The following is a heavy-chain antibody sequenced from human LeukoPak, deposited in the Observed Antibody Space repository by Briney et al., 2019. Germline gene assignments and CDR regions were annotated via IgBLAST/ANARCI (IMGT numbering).Heavy chain of an antibody. CDR2: VNPNSGGT. Sequence: ASVKVSCKASGYTFTGYYMHWARQAPGQGLEWMGWVNPNSGGTNYAQKFQGRVTMTRDTSISTAYMELSRLRSDDTAVYYCARDRSGDGYCSGGSCYSGRDYWGQGTLVTVSS. CDR3: ARDRSGDGYCSGGSCYSGRDY. V-gene: IGHV1-2*02. CDR1: GYTFTGYY. J-gene: IGHJ4*02. D-gene: IGHD2-15*01.